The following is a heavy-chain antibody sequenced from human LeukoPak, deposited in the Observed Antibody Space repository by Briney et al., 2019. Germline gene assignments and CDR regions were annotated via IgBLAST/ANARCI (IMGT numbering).Heavy chain of an antibody. CDR2: IKQDGSEK. J-gene: IGHJ4*02. Sequence: EPGGSLRLSCAASGFTFSSYSMNWVRQAPGKGLEWVANIKQDGSEKYYVDSVKGRFTISRDNAKNSLYLQMNSLRAEDTAVYYCARDVSEYCSSTSCSNPFDYWGQGTLVTVSS. CDR3: ARDVSEYCSSTSCSNPFDY. V-gene: IGHV3-7*01. CDR1: GFTFSSYS. D-gene: IGHD2-2*01.